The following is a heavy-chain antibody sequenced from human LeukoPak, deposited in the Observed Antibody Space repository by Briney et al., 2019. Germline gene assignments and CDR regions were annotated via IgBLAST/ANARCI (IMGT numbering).Heavy chain of an antibody. CDR3: ARGLALDF. V-gene: IGHV6-1*01. CDR1: GDTVSSNSAA. CDR2: TYYRSKWYY. J-gene: IGHJ3*01. Sequence: SQTLSLTCDISGDTVSSNSAAWNWIRQSPSRGLEWLGRTYYRSKWYYDYAVSVKSRITISPDTSKNQFSLQLNSVTADDTAVYCCARGLALDFWGQGTMVTVSS.